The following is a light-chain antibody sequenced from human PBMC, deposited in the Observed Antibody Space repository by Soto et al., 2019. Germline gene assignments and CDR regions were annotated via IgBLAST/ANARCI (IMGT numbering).Light chain of an antibody. CDR2: DVS. CDR1: SGDVGGYNY. CDR3: SSYTGSSTYVV. Sequence: QSALTQPASVSGSPGQSITISCTGTSGDVGGYNYVSWYQQHPGKAPKLMIYDVSNRPSGVSNRFSGSKSANTASLTISGLQAEDEADYYCSSYTGSSTYVVFGGGTKVTVL. V-gene: IGLV2-14*01. J-gene: IGLJ2*01.